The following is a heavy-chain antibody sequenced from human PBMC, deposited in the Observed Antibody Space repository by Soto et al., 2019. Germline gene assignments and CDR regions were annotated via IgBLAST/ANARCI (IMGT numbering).Heavy chain of an antibody. CDR2: IYPGDSDT. J-gene: IGHJ6*02. Sequence: PGESLKISCKGSGYSFTSYCIAWVRQMPGKGLEWMGIIYPGDSDTRYSPSFLGQVTISADKSISTAYLQWTSLKASDTALYYCARQNGAAATHGMDVWGQGTTVTVAS. CDR1: GYSFTSYC. CDR3: ARQNGAAATHGMDV. D-gene: IGHD2-15*01. V-gene: IGHV5-51*01.